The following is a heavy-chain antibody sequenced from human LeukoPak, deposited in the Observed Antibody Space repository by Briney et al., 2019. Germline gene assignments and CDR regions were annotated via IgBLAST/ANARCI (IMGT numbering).Heavy chain of an antibody. V-gene: IGHV4-34*01. J-gene: IGHJ6*04. Sequence: SETLSLTCALYGASFSGYYGSWIRQPQGKGREWIGEINHSGSTNYNPSLKGRVPISVDTSKHQFSLKLSAVTAADTAVYYRARGRSLDASSSWPYYYYYSGMDVWGKGTTVTVSS. CDR1: GASFSGYY. D-gene: IGHD6-13*01. CDR2: INHSGST. CDR3: ARGRSLDASSSWPYYYYYSGMDV.